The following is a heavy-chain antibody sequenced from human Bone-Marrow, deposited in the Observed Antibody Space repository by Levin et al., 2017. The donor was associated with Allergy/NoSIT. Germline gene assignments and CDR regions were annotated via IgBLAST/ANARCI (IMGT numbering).Heavy chain of an antibody. CDR3: ARDHHVGYCSSTTCYAGAFDI. J-gene: IGHJ3*02. CDR2: IYSGGST. V-gene: IGHV3-66*01. Sequence: PGGSLRLSCAASGFTVSSNYMSWVRQAPGKGLEWVSVIYSGGSTYYADSVKGRFTISRDNSDNTLYLQMNSLRAEDTAVYYCARDHHVGYCSSTTCYAGAFDIWGQGTMVTVSS. CDR1: GFTVSSNY. D-gene: IGHD2-2*01.